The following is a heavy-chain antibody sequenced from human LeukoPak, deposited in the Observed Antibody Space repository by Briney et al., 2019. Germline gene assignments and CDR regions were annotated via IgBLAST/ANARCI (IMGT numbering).Heavy chain of an antibody. D-gene: IGHD6-19*01. J-gene: IGHJ4*02. CDR1: EFTFSSYA. CDR2: IRYDGSTK. V-gene: IGHV3-30*02. CDR3: ARLDASGLDY. Sequence: PGGSLRLSCAASEFTFSSYAMHWVRQAPGKGLEWVAFIRYDGSTKYYTDSVKGRFTISRDNSKNTMYLQMNSLRADDTAVYYCARLDASGLDYWGQGTLVTVSS.